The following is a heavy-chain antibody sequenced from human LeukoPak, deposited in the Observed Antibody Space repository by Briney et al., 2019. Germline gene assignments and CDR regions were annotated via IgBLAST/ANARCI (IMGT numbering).Heavy chain of an antibody. CDR2: INHSGST. J-gene: IGHJ5*02. D-gene: IGHD2-2*03. V-gene: IGHV4-34*01. CDR3: ARVVGIVGQMTYNWFDP. Sequence: SETLSLTCAVYGGSFSGYYWSWIRQPPGRGLEWIGEINHSGSTNYNPSLKSRVTISVDASKNQFSLKLSSVTAADTAVYYCARVVGIVGQMTYNWFDPWGQGTLVTVSS. CDR1: GGSFSGYY.